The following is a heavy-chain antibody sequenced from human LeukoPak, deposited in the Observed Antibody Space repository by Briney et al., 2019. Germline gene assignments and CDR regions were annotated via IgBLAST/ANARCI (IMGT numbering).Heavy chain of an antibody. CDR1: GGSISSHY. Sequence: SETLSLTCTVSGGSISSHYWSWIRQPPGKGLGWIGYIYYSGSTNYNPSLKSRVTISVDTSKNQFSLKLSSVTAADTAVYYCARGSSGWYVGDWFDPWGQGTLVTVSS. CDR2: IYYSGST. CDR3: ARGSSGWYVGDWFDP. D-gene: IGHD6-19*01. J-gene: IGHJ5*02. V-gene: IGHV4-59*11.